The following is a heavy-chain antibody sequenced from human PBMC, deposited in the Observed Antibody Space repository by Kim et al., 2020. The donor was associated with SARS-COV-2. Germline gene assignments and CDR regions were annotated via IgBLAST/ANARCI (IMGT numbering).Heavy chain of an antibody. CDR3: ATTHFYGLYV. D-gene: IGHD3-3*02. Sequence: SHSDAVKSRLTTTRDNSKNALYLQMNSLMADDTAVYYCATTHFYGLYVWGQGTTVTVSS. V-gene: IGHV3-11*01. J-gene: IGHJ6*02.